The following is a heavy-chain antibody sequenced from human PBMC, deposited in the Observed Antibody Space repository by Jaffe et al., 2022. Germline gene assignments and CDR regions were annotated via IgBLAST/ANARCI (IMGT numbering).Heavy chain of an antibody. CDR3: ARYSGWYEERYFDY. D-gene: IGHD6-19*01. CDR1: GGSISSSSYY. J-gene: IGHJ4*02. V-gene: IGHV4-39*01. Sequence: QLQLQESGPGLVKPSETLSLTCTVSGGSISSSSYYWGWIRQPPGKGLEWIGSIYYSGSTYYNPSLKSRVTISVDTSKNQFSLKLSSVTAADTAVYYCARYSGWYEERYFDYWGQGTLVTVSS. CDR2: IYYSGST.